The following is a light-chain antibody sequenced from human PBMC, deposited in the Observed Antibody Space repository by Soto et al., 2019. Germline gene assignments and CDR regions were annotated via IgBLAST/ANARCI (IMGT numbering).Light chain of an antibody. CDR2: DNN. Sequence: QSVLTQPPSVSGAPGLSVTISCTGSSSSIGAGYDVHWYQQLPQTAPKLLIYDNNNRPSGVPDRFSGSQSGTSASLAITGLQAEDEADYYCQSYDSSLSGWVFGGGTKLTVL. V-gene: IGLV1-40*01. CDR3: QSYDSSLSGWV. CDR1: SSSIGAGYD. J-gene: IGLJ3*02.